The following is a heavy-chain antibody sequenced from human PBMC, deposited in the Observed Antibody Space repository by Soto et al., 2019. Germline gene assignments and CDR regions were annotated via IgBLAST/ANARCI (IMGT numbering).Heavy chain of an antibody. V-gene: IGHV1-2*02. CDR2: INPNNGVT. CDR3: ARVQLELMRDAFDI. Sequence: VKVSCKASGYTFTGSSLHWVRQAPGQRLEWMGWINPNNGVTNYAQKFQGRVAMTRDTSISTAYMELSRLTSDDTAVYYCARVQLELMRDAFDIWGQGTMVTVSS. D-gene: IGHD1-1*01. CDR1: GYTFTGSS. J-gene: IGHJ3*02.